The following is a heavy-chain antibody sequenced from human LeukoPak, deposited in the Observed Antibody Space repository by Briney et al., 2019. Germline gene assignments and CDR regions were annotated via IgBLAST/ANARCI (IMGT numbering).Heavy chain of an antibody. CDR1: GGSFSGYY. J-gene: IGHJ4*02. Sequence: SETLSLTCAVYGGSFSGYYWSWIRQPPGKGLEWIGEINHSGSTNYNPSLKSRVTISVDTSKNQFTLKLSSVTAADTAVYYCARLWFGELVTDSWGQGTLVTVSS. CDR2: INHSGST. D-gene: IGHD3-10*01. V-gene: IGHV4-34*01. CDR3: ARLWFGELVTDS.